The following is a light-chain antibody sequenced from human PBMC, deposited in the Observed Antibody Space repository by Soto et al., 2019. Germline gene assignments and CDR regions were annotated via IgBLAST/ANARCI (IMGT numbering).Light chain of an antibody. Sequence: DIQMTQSPSTLSPSVGDRVTITCRASQSISTWLAWYQQKPGKAPKLLIYKASSLESGVPSRFSGSGSGTEFTLTISSLQPDDFATYYCQQYNSYPWTFVQGTKVEIK. CDR1: QSISTW. J-gene: IGKJ1*01. CDR3: QQYNSYPWT. CDR2: KAS. V-gene: IGKV1-5*03.